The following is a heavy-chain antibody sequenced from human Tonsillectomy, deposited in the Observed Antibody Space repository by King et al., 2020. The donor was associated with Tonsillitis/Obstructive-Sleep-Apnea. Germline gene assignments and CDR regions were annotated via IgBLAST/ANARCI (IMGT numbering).Heavy chain of an antibody. Sequence: VQLVESGGGLVKPGGSLRLSCAASGFTFSNDWMSWVRQAPGKGLEWVVRINSKTDGGTTDYAARVNARFTISSDDTKNTLNLQMNSLQTEDTSVYYCTYYASISIFGVADIDYWGQGTLVTVSS. J-gene: IGHJ4*02. D-gene: IGHD3-3*01. CDR2: INSKTDGGTT. CDR3: TYYASISIFGVADIDY. V-gene: IGHV3-15*01. CDR1: GFTFSNDW.